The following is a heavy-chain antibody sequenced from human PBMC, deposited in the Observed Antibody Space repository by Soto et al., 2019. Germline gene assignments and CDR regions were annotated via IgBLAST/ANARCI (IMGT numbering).Heavy chain of an antibody. D-gene: IGHD6-13*01. CDR2: IDYYGST. Sequence: SETLSLTCTVSGGSISGYYWSWIRQPPGKRLEWIGYIDYYGSTNYNPSLKSRVTISVDTSKKQFSLNLGSVTAADTAIYYCARVFSDSSSFFDPWGQGTLVTVSS. CDR3: ARVFSDSSSFFDP. V-gene: IGHV4-59*01. CDR1: GGSISGYY. J-gene: IGHJ5*02.